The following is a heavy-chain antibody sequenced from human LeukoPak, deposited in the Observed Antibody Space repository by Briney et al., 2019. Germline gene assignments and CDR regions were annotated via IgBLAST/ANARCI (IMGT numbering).Heavy chain of an antibody. V-gene: IGHV1-46*01. CDR3: ARNPVTTKYFDY. J-gene: IGHJ4*02. CDR2: INPSGGST. Sequence: GASVKVSCKASGYTFTSYYMHWVRQAPGQGLEWMGIINPSGGSTRYAQKFQGRVTMTRDTSTSTVYMELSSLRSEDTAVYYCARNPVTTKYFDYWDQGTLVTVSS. CDR1: GYTFTSYY. D-gene: IGHD4-17*01.